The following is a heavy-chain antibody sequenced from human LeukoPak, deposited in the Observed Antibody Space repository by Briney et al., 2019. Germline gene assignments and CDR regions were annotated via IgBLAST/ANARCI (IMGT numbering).Heavy chain of an antibody. V-gene: IGHV4-61*02. Sequence: SETLSLTCTVSGGSINGGNYYWTWLRQPAGKGLEWIGRISPSGSTNHNPSLTSRVTISVDTSKNQFSLKLNFVTAADTAVYYCARVSYQEGVDYWDQGTLVTVSS. CDR2: ISPSGST. CDR1: GGSINGGNYY. CDR3: ARVSYQEGVDY. J-gene: IGHJ4*02. D-gene: IGHD2-2*01.